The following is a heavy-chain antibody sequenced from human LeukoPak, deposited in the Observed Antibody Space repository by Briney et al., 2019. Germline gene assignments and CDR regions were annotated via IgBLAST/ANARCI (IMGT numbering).Heavy chain of an antibody. CDR3: ARAHTGSWYMDY. V-gene: IGHV4-59*12. J-gene: IGHJ4*02. CDR2: VYYSGGT. CDR1: GVSISNSH. D-gene: IGHD6-13*01. Sequence: PSETLSLPCTVSGVSISNSHWSWIRQPPGKGLEWLGYVYYSGGTKYNPSLNSRVTILVDTSKNQLSLKLSSVTAADTAVYYCARAHTGSWYMDYWGQGTPVTVSS.